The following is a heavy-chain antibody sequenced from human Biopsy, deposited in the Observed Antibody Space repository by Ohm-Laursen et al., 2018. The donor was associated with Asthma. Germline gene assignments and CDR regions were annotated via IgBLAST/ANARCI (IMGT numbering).Heavy chain of an antibody. CDR2: VNTGNGDT. Sequence: GASAKVSCKASGYNFISFAMHWVRQAPGQRLEWMGWVNTGNGDTKYSQKFQGRVTITRDTSASTAYMELRSLRSEVTATYYCARTYYDFLTGQVKDVFGVWGQGTMVTVSS. J-gene: IGHJ3*01. CDR1: GYNFISFA. D-gene: IGHD3-9*01. V-gene: IGHV1-3*04. CDR3: ARTYYDFLTGQVKDVFGV.